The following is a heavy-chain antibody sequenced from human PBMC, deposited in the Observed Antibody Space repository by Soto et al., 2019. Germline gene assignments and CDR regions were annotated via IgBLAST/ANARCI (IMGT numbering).Heavy chain of an antibody. V-gene: IGHV1-18*01. CDR1: GYIFVNYG. Sequence: QVQLVQSGDEVRKPGSSVKVSCKASGYIFVNYGIAWVRQAPGQGLEWMGWISPYSGNTHYASKVQGRLTMTTDTXXXXXXXXXXXXXXXXXXXXXXXXVDXYXTPTPQDVWGQGTTVTVSS. CDR2: ISPYSGNT. J-gene: IGHJ6*02. CDR3: XXVDXYXTPTPQDV.